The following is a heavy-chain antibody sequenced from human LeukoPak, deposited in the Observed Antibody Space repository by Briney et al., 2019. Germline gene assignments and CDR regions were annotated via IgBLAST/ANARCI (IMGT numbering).Heavy chain of an antibody. D-gene: IGHD4-11*01. CDR1: GVSITSSNYY. V-gene: IGHV4-39*01. Sequence: PSETLSLTCTVSGVSITSSNYYWGWIRQPPGKGLEWIGSIYYSGSTYYNPSLKSRVTIAGDTSKSQFSLKLSSVTAADTAVYYCTSYNFWGQGTLVTVSS. J-gene: IGHJ4*02. CDR2: IYYSGST. CDR3: TSYNF.